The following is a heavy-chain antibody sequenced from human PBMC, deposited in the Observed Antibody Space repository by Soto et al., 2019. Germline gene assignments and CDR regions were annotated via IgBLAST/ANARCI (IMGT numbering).Heavy chain of an antibody. CDR3: ARVPGRGWNTFEH. J-gene: IGHJ4*02. V-gene: IGHV1-69*13. CDR2: IIPMFRST. CDR1: GGIISDDA. Sequence: GASVKVSCKASGGIISDDAFTWVRQAPGQGLEWMGGIIPMFRSTNYAQRFQGRVTITADESTGTTYMELSSLRFEDTAVYYCARVPGRGWNTFEHWGQGTLVTVSS. D-gene: IGHD1-1*01.